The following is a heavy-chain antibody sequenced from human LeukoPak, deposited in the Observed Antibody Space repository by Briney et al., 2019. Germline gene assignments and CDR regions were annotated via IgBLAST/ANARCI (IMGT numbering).Heavy chain of an antibody. D-gene: IGHD2-21*02. V-gene: IGHV4-59*01. J-gene: IGHJ4*02. Sequence: SETLSLTCTVSGGSISSYYWSWIRQPPGKGLEWIGYIYSSGSTNYNPSLKSRITISVDTSKNQFSLKLSSVTAADTAVYYCARFAYCGGHCWYYFDYWGQGSLVTASS. CDR3: ARFAYCGGHCWYYFDY. CDR2: IYSSGST. CDR1: GGSISSYY.